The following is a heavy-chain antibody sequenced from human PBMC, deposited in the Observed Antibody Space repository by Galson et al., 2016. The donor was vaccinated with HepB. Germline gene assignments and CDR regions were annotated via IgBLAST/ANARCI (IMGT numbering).Heavy chain of an antibody. J-gene: IGHJ4*02. CDR1: KFSTYW. V-gene: IGHV3-7*03. CDR3: VTSQGY. CDR2: INPDGNEK. Sequence: KFSTYWMTWVHQAPGKGLEWVATINPDGNEKAYVDSVKGRFTMSRDNAKDSLHLQMNSLRAEDTGVYYCVTSQGYWGQGTLVTVSS.